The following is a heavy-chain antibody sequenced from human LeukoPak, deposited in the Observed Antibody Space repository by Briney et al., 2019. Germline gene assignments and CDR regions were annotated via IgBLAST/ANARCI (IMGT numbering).Heavy chain of an antibody. CDR1: GGSFSGYY. Sequence: PSETLSLTCAVYGGSFSGYYWSWIRQPPGKGLEWIGEINHSGSTNYNPSLKSRVTISVDTSKNQFSLKLSSVTAADTAVYYCARHSTVTTGAFQIWGQGTMVTVSS. D-gene: IGHD4-17*01. V-gene: IGHV4-34*01. CDR3: ARHSTVTTGAFQI. J-gene: IGHJ3*02. CDR2: INHSGST.